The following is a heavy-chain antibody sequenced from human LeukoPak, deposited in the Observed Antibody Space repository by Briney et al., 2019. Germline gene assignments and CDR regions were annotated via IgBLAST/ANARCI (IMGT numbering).Heavy chain of an antibody. Sequence: GGSLRLSCAASGFTFSSYEMNWVRQAPGKGLEWVSSISSSSSYIYYADSVKGRFTISRDNAKNSLYLQMNSLRAEDTAVYYCARGAPDTTIGVDYWGQGTLVTVSS. CDR1: GFTFSSYE. CDR3: ARGAPDTTIGVDY. J-gene: IGHJ4*02. CDR2: ISSSSSYI. D-gene: IGHD1-14*01. V-gene: IGHV3-21*01.